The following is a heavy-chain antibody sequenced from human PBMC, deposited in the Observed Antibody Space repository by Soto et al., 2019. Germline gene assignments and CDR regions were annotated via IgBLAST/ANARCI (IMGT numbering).Heavy chain of an antibody. Sequence: QVQLVESGGGVVQPGRSLTLSCAASEFTFSSYGIHWVRQAPGKGLEWVAVISYDGSKKQYADSVKGRFTISRDNSKNTLHLQMNSLRVEDTAVYYCAKDTYYHDTTGYYVFDYWGQGTLVTVSS. J-gene: IGHJ4*02. CDR2: ISYDGSKK. V-gene: IGHV3-30*18. D-gene: IGHD3-22*01. CDR1: EFTFSSYG. CDR3: AKDTYYHDTTGYYVFDY.